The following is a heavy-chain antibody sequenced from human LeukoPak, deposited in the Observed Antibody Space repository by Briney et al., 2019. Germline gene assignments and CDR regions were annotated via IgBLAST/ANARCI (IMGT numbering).Heavy chain of an antibody. CDR2: IDRDDDK. D-gene: IGHD3-10*01. J-gene: IGHJ6*03. Sequence: SGPTLVKPTQTLTLTCTFSGFSLSTSARCVSWIRQPPGKALEWLARIDRDDDKYYGTSLKTRLTISKDTSKNQVVLTMTNMDPVDTATYYCARSLRSGGSGSYPYYYYMDVWGKGTTVTISS. CDR3: ARSLRSGGSGSYPYYYYMDV. V-gene: IGHV2-70*11. CDR1: GFSLSTSARC.